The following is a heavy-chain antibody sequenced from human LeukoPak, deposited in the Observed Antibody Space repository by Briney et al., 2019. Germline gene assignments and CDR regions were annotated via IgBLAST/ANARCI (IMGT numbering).Heavy chain of an antibody. D-gene: IGHD3-3*01. CDR3: ARGDFCSKSNCYLRPMDV. CDR2: IYYSGST. CDR1: GGSISDYY. V-gene: IGHV4-59*01. Sequence: SETLSLTCTVSGGSISDYYWNWIRQPPGKGLEWIGYIYYSGSTTYNPSLKSRVTMSVDKSKNQFSLKLRSVTAADTAVYYCARGDFCSKSNCYLRPMDVWGKGTTVTVSS. J-gene: IGHJ6*03.